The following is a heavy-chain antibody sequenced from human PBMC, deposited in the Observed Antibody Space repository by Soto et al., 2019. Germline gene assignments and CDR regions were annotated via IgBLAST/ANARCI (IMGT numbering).Heavy chain of an antibody. J-gene: IGHJ4*01. CDR3: ARSAVDCSGGTCFSFGCDY. Sequence: QVQLVESGGGLVQPGGSLRLSCTASGFVFSKYGMHWVRQAPGKGLEWVAVTSYDGSTEFYAESVKGRFTVSRDNSENTLYLQMNSLRVGDTAVYFCARSAVDCSGGTCFSFGCDYWGQGTPVTVSS. CDR1: GFVFSKYG. CDR2: TSYDGSTE. V-gene: IGHV3-30*03. D-gene: IGHD2-15*01.